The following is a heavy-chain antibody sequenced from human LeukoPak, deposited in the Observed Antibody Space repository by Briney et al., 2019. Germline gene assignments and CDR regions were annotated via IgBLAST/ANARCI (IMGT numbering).Heavy chain of an antibody. CDR2: IIPNSGGT. Sequence: ASVKVSCKASGYTFTGYYMHWVRQAPGQGLEWMGWIIPNSGGTNYAQNFQGNVTMTTDTSISTAYMELSRLRSDDTAVYYCARGASWQTYYYYYMDVWGKGTTVTVSS. CDR3: ARGASWQTYYYYYMDV. CDR1: GYTFTGYY. D-gene: IGHD2-2*01. V-gene: IGHV1-2*02. J-gene: IGHJ6*03.